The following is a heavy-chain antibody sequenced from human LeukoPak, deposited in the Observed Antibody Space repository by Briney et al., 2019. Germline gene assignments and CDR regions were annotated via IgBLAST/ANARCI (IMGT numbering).Heavy chain of an antibody. D-gene: IGHD2-15*01. J-gene: IGHJ4*02. CDR3: ARDVVVVVATDSNFDY. V-gene: IGHV3-21*01. CDR1: GFTFSRHN. CDR2: ISTSSSYI. Sequence: GGSLRLSCAASGFTFSRHNMNWVRQAPGKGLEWVSSISTSSSYIYYADSVKGRFTISRDNAKNSLYLQMNSLRPEDTAVYYCARDVVVVVATDSNFDYWGRGTLVTVS.